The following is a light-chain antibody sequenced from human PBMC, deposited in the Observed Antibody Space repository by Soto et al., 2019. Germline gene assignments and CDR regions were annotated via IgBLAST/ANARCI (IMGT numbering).Light chain of an antibody. CDR2: GAS. Sequence: EIVLTQSPGTLSLSPGERATLSCRASQSVSSTYLAWYQHKPGQPPRLLIYGASSRATGIPDRFSGSGSGTDFTLTISRLEPEYFAIYYCQQYGSSSYTFGQGTKLEIK. J-gene: IGKJ2*01. CDR3: QQYGSSSYT. V-gene: IGKV3-20*01. CDR1: QSVSSTY.